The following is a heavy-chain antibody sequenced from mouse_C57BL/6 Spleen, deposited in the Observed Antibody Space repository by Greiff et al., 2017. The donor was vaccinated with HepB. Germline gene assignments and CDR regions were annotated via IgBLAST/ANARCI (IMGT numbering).Heavy chain of an antibody. CDR2: IYPGDGDT. V-gene: IGHV1-82*01. J-gene: IGHJ4*01. CDR1: GYAFSSSW. D-gene: IGHD3-2*02. Sequence: VQLQQSGPELVKPGASVKISCKASGYAFSSSWMNWVKQRPGKGLEWIGRIYPGDGDTNYNGKFKGKATLTADKSSSTAYMQLSSLTSEDSAVYVLQSSGYNYAMDYWGQGTSATVSS. CDR3: QSSGYNYAMDY.